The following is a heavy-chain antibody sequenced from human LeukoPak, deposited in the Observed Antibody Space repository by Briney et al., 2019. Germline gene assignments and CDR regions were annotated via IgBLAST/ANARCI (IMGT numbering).Heavy chain of an antibody. Sequence: ASVKVSCKASGGTFSSYAISWVRQAPGQGLEWMGRIIPIFGTANYAQKFQGRVTITTDESTSTACMELSSLRSEDTAVYYCAGLGYCSGGSCYLPDYWGQGTLVTVFS. D-gene: IGHD2-15*01. CDR2: IIPIFGTA. CDR1: GGTFSSYA. J-gene: IGHJ4*02. V-gene: IGHV1-69*05. CDR3: AGLGYCSGGSCYLPDY.